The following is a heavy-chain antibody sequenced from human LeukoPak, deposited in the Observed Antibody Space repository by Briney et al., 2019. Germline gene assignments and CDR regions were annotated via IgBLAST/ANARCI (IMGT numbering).Heavy chain of an antibody. CDR3: ARKLGYCSSTSCPNWFDP. V-gene: IGHV5-51*01. Sequence: RGESLKISCKGSGYTFTSYWIGWVRQMPGKGLEWMGIIYPGDSDTRYSPSFQGQVTISADKSISTAYLQWSSLKASDTAMYYCARKLGYCSSTSCPNWFDPWGQGTLVTVSS. CDR2: IYPGDSDT. CDR1: GYTFTSYW. D-gene: IGHD2-2*01. J-gene: IGHJ5*02.